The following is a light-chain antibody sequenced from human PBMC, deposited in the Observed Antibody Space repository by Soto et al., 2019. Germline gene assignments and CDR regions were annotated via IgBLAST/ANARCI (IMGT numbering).Light chain of an antibody. V-gene: IGKV1-5*03. J-gene: IGKJ1*01. Sequence: DIQMTQSPSTLSASVGDRVIITCRASQSISSWLAWYHQKPGKAPNLLIYRASTLKSGIPSRFSGSGSGTEFTLTISSLQPDDFATYYCQPYDRASWTFGPGTKVEIK. CDR1: QSISSW. CDR2: RAS. CDR3: QPYDRASWT.